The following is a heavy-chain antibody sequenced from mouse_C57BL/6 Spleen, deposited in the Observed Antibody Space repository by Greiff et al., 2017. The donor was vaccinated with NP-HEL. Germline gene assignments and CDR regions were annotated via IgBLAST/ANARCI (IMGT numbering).Heavy chain of an antibody. Sequence: QVQLKQSGAELVKPGASVKISCKASGYAFSSYWMNWVKQRPGKGLEWIGQIYPGDGDTNYNGKFKGKATLTADKSSSTAYMQLSSLTSEDSAVYFCAREEFSNHGRYFDYWGQGTTLTVSS. CDR1: GYAFSSYW. CDR3: AREEFSNHGRYFDY. D-gene: IGHD2-5*01. V-gene: IGHV1-80*01. CDR2: IYPGDGDT. J-gene: IGHJ2*01.